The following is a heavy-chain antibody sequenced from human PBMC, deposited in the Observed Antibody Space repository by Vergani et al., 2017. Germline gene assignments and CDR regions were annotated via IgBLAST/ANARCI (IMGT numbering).Heavy chain of an antibody. CDR3: AKALVGGGWARFDY. Sequence: EVQLVESGGGLVQPGRSLRLSCAASGFTFDDYAMHWVRQAPGKGLEWVSGSSWNSGSIGYADSVKGRFTISRDNAKNSLYLQMNSLRAEDTALYYCAKALVGGGWARFDYWGQGTLVTVSS. J-gene: IGHJ4*02. CDR2: SSWNSGSI. CDR1: GFTFDDYA. V-gene: IGHV3-9*01. D-gene: IGHD2-15*01.